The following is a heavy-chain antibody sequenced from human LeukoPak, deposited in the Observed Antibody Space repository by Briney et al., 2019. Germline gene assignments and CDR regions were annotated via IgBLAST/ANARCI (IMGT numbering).Heavy chain of an antibody. Sequence: PSETLSLTCTVSGGSISSYYWSWIRQPPGKGLEFIGYIYYSGSSGSTNYNPSLKSRVTISVDTSKNQFSLKLTSVTAADTAVYYCARLSAYCYGSGNYYNPYYFDYWGQGALVTVSS. V-gene: IGHV4-59*08. CDR1: GGSISSYY. CDR2: IYYSGSSGST. D-gene: IGHD3-10*01. J-gene: IGHJ4*02. CDR3: ARLSAYCYGSGNYYNPYYFDY.